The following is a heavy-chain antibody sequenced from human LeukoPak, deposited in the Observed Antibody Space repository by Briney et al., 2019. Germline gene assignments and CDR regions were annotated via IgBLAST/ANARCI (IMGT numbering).Heavy chain of an antibody. CDR1: GFTFSSYG. D-gene: IGHD2-8*02. J-gene: IGHJ4*02. Sequence: PGGSLRLSCAASGFTFSSYGMHWVRQAPGKGLEWVAFIRYDGSNKYYADSVKGRFTISRDNSKDTLYLQMNSLRAEDTAVYYCAKVEVWMSPSDYWGQGTLVTVSS. V-gene: IGHV3-30*02. CDR3: AKVEVWMSPSDY. CDR2: IRYDGSNK.